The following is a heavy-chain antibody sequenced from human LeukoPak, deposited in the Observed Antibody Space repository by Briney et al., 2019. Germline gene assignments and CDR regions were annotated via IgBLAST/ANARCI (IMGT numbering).Heavy chain of an antibody. CDR3: ASCSGSYLGYFDY. D-gene: IGHD1-26*01. CDR2: IIPIFDTA. CDR1: GGTFSSYA. J-gene: IGHJ4*02. Sequence: SVKVSYKASGGTFSSYAISWVRQAPGQGLEWMGGIIPIFDTANYAQKFQGRVTITTDESTSTASMELSSLRSEDTAVYYCASCSGSYLGYFDYWGQGTLDTVSS. V-gene: IGHV1-69*05.